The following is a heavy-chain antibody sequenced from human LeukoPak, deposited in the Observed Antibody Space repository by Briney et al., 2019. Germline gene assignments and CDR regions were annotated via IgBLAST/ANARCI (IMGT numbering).Heavy chain of an antibody. CDR2: IYYSGST. V-gene: IGHV4-59*01. CDR1: GGSISSYY. D-gene: IGHD3-22*01. J-gene: IGHJ2*01. Sequence: SETLSLTCTVSGGSISSYYWSWIRQPPGKGLEWIGYIYYSGSTNYNPSLKSRVTISVDTSKNQFSLKLSSVTAADTAVYYCAGSTQYYYDSSGRSLGIVDLWGRGTLVTVSS. CDR3: AGSTQYYYDSSGRSLGIVDL.